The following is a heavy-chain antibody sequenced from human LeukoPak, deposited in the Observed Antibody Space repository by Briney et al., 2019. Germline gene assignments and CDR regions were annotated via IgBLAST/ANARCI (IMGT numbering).Heavy chain of an antibody. CDR2: IWYDGSNK. J-gene: IGHJ4*02. CDR1: GFTFSSYG. Sequence: GRSLRLSCAAPGFTFSSYGMHWVRQAPGKGLEWVAVIWYDGSNKYYADSVKGRFTISRDNSKNTLYLQMNSLRAEDTAVYYCARGYSGYDGSDYWGQGTLVTVSS. V-gene: IGHV3-33*01. D-gene: IGHD5-12*01. CDR3: ARGYSGYDGSDY.